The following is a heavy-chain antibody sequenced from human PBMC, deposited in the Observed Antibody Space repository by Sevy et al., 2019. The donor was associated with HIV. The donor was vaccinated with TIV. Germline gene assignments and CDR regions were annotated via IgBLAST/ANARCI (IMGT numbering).Heavy chain of an antibody. Sequence: GRSLRLSCAASGFTFSSYWMSWVRQAPGKGLEWVANIKQDGSEKYYVDSVKGRFTISRDNAKNSLYLQMNSLRAEDTAVYYCAREWKGYCSGGSCYFAYYFDYWGQGTLVTVSS. CDR2: IKQDGSEK. V-gene: IGHV3-7*01. CDR1: GFTFSSYW. D-gene: IGHD2-15*01. CDR3: AREWKGYCSGGSCYFAYYFDY. J-gene: IGHJ4*02.